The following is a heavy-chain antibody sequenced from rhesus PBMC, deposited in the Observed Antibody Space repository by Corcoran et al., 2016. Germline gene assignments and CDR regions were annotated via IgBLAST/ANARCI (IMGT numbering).Heavy chain of an antibody. CDR2: NYGSKGTT. Sequence: QVQLQESGPGLVKPSETLSLTCAVSGGSFSSYWWGWIRQPPGKGLEWIGSNYGSKGTTQPTPTPKSRATISRAPAKNQFSLKLSSVTAADTAVYYCAREIVLVLLAAIPPFDYWGQGVLVTVSS. D-gene: IGHD2-2*01. V-gene: IGHV4-160*01. J-gene: IGHJ4*01. CDR3: AREIVLVLLAAIPPFDY. CDR1: GGSFSSYW.